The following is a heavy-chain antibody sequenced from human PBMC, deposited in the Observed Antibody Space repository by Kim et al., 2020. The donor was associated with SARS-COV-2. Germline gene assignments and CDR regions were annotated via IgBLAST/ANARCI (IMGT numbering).Heavy chain of an antibody. CDR2: IIPIFGTA. CDR1: GGTFSSYA. Sequence: SVKVSCKASGGTFSSYAISWVRQAPGQGLEWLGGIIPIFGTANYAQKFQGRVTITADESTSTAYMELSSLRSEDTAVYYCARATMVRGPWHFDPWGQGTLVTVSS. D-gene: IGHD3-10*01. CDR3: ARATMVRGPWHFDP. J-gene: IGHJ5*02. V-gene: IGHV1-69*13.